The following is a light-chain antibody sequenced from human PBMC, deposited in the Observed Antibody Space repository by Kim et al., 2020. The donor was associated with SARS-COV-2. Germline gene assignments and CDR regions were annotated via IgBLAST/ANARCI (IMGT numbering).Light chain of an antibody. CDR1: QSVRSSY. CDR2: DSS. J-gene: IGKJ4*01. Sequence: PGDRATLSCGASQSVRSSYLAWYQQRPGLAPTLLIYDSSSRATGIPDRFSGSGSVTDFTLTISRLEPEEFAVYYCQQYGDTVPPTFGGGTKVDIK. V-gene: IGKV3D-20*01. CDR3: QQYGDTVPPT.